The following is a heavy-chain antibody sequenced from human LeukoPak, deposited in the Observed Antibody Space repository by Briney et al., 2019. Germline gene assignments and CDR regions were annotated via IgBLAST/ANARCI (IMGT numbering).Heavy chain of an antibody. CDR1: GFTFSSYW. D-gene: IGHD2-21*02. CDR3: TTGSPYCGGDCSGH. Sequence: GGSLRLSCAASGFTFSSYWMSWVRQAPGKGLEWVANIKQDGSEKYYVDSVKGRFTISRDNAKNSLYLQMNSLRSEDTAFYYCTTGSPYCGGDCSGHWGQGTLVTVSS. CDR2: IKQDGSEK. J-gene: IGHJ4*02. V-gene: IGHV3-7*03.